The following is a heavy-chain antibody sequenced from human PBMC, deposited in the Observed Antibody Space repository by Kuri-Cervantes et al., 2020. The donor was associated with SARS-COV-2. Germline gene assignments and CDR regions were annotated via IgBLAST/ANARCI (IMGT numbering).Heavy chain of an antibody. V-gene: IGHV5-51*01. CDR2: IYPGDSDT. CDR3: ARHRNPYSDYSLDI. Sequence: KVSCKASGYTFTPFCIGWVRQTPGKGLEWMGIIYPGDSDTRYSPSFQGQVSISVDKSNTTAYLQWISLKASDTAVYYCARHRNPYSDYSLDIWCQGTLVTVSS. CDR1: GYTFTPFC. J-gene: IGHJ5*02. D-gene: IGHD4-11*01.